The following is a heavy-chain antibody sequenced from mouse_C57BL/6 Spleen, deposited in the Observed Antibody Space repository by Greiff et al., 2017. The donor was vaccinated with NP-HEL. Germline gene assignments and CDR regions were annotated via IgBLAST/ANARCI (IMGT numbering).Heavy chain of an antibody. CDR1: GFTFSSYT. J-gene: IGHJ4*01. D-gene: IGHD1-1*01. CDR2: IIGGGGNT. Sequence: EVMLVESGGGLVKPGGSLKLSCAASGFTFSSYTMSWVRQTPEKRLEWVATIIGGGGNTYYPDSVKGRFTISRDKAKNTLYLQMSSLRSEDTALYYCARRDYYGSSGAMDYWGQGTSVTVSS. CDR3: ARRDYYGSSGAMDY. V-gene: IGHV5-9*01.